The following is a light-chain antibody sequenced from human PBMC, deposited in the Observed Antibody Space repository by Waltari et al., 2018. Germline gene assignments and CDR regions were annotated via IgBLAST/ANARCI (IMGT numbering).Light chain of an antibody. CDR3: QQYNSYST. CDR2: KTS. Sequence: DIEMTQSPSFLSASVGDRVTITCRASHTLNTWLAWYQQKPGKPPRVLIYKTSTLETGVPSRFSGSASGTEFTLTINSLQPDDSATYYCQQYNSYSTFGQGTKLEIK. CDR1: HTLNTW. J-gene: IGKJ2*01. V-gene: IGKV1-5*03.